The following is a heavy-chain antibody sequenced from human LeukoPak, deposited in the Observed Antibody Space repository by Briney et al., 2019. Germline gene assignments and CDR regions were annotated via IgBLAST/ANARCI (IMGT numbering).Heavy chain of an antibody. CDR3: ARVGYYYYGMDV. Sequence: TGGSLRLSCAASGFTFSSYAMHWVRQAPGKGLERVAVISYDGSNKYYADSVKGRFTISRDNSKNTLYLQMNSLRAEDTAVYYCARVGYYYYGMDVWGQGTTVTVSS. J-gene: IGHJ6*02. CDR2: ISYDGSNK. CDR1: GFTFSSYA. D-gene: IGHD3-16*01. V-gene: IGHV3-30*04.